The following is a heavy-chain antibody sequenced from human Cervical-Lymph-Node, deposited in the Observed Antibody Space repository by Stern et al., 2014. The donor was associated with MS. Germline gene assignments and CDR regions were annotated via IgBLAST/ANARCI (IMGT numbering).Heavy chain of an antibody. CDR3: ARHCAKREQCAFDY. D-gene: IGHD6-19*01. Sequence: EVQLVESGAEVKKPGESLKISCKGFGYSFTSYWIGWVRQMPGKGLEWMGIMSPGDSDPRYSPSFQGQVTISADKSISTACLQWSSLKASDTAMYYCARHCAKREQCAFDYWGQGTLVTVSS. CDR1: GYSFTSYW. V-gene: IGHV5-51*01. CDR2: MSPGDSDP. J-gene: IGHJ4*02.